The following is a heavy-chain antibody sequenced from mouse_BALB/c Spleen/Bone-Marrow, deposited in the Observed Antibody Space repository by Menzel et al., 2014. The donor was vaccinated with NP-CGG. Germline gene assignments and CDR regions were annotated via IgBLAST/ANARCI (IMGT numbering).Heavy chain of an antibody. Sequence: EVKLMESGGGLVQPGSSLILSCATSGFTFTDYYMNWVRQPPGKALEWLGFIRSKANGYTTEFSASVKGRFTISRDNSQSILYLQMNTLRAEDSATYYCARYDGYSDNAMDYWGQGTSVTVSS. CDR2: IRSKANGYTT. D-gene: IGHD2-3*01. CDR1: GFTFTDYY. CDR3: ARYDGYSDNAMDY. J-gene: IGHJ4*01. V-gene: IGHV7-3*02.